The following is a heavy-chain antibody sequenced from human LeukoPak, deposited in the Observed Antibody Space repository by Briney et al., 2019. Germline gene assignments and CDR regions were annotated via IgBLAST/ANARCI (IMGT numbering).Heavy chain of an antibody. CDR2: IGSSSSYI. CDR3: ARGEDSGFDP. V-gene: IGHV3-21*01. D-gene: IGHD5-12*01. J-gene: IGHJ5*02. CDR1: GFTFSIYG. Sequence: GGSLRLSCVASGFTFSIYGMDWVRQAPGKGLEWVSSIGSSSSYIYYADSVKGRFTISRDNAKNSLYLQMNSLRAEDTAVYYCARGEDSGFDPWGQGTLVTVSS.